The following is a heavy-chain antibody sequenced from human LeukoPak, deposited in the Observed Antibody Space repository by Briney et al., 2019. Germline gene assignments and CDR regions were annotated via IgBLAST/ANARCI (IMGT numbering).Heavy chain of an antibody. Sequence: PGGSLRLSCAASGFTFSRYWMAWVRQAPGKGLEWVANIRGDAGDKGYADSVRDRFTISRGNGKNSLYLQMNSLTAEDTAVYYCARHVHGALDFWGQGTLVVVSS. CDR1: GFTFSRYW. CDR3: ARHVHGALDF. J-gene: IGHJ4*02. V-gene: IGHV3-7*01. D-gene: IGHD4/OR15-4a*01. CDR2: IRGDAGDK.